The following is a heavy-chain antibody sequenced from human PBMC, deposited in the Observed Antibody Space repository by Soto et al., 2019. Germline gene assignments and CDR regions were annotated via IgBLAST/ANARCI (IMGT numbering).Heavy chain of an antibody. J-gene: IGHJ4*02. CDR1: GFTFSSYA. D-gene: IGHD3-3*01. V-gene: IGHV3-30-3*01. Sequence: GGSLRLSCAASGFTFSSYAMHWVRQAQGKGLEWVAVISNDGSNKYYADSVKGRFTISRDNSKNTLYLQMNSLRAEDTAVYYCARDRAYYDFWSGYYLGPYFDYWGQGTLVTVSS. CDR3: ARDRAYYDFWSGYYLGPYFDY. CDR2: ISNDGSNK.